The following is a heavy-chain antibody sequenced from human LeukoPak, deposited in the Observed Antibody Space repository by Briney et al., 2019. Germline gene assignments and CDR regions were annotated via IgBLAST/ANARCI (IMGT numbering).Heavy chain of an antibody. CDR2: IYTSGST. V-gene: IGHV4-4*09. Sequence: PSETLSLTCTVSGGSISSYYWSWIRQPPGKGLEWIGYIYTSGSTNYNPSLKSRVTISVDTSKNQFSLKLSSVTAADTAVYYCARSWELGTFDYWGQGTLVTVSS. CDR1: GGSISSYY. J-gene: IGHJ4*02. CDR3: ARSWELGTFDY. D-gene: IGHD1-26*01.